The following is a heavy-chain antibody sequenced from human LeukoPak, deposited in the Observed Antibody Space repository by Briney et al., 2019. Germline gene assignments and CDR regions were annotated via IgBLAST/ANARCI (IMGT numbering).Heavy chain of an antibody. CDR3: ARAATMIVVVNWFDP. D-gene: IGHD3-22*01. CDR1: GGTFSSYA. J-gene: IGHJ5*02. V-gene: IGHV1-69*01. CDR2: IIPIFGTA. Sequence: SAKVSCKASGGTFSSYAISWVRQAPGQGLEWMGGIIPIFGTANYAQKFQGRVTITADESTSTAYMELSSLRSEDTAVYYCARAATMIVVVNWFDPWGQGTLVTVSS.